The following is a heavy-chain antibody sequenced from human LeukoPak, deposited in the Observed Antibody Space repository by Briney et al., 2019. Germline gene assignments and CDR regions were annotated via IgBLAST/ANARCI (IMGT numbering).Heavy chain of an antibody. D-gene: IGHD2-2*01. CDR2: ISSSSSYI. V-gene: IGHV3-21*01. J-gene: IGHJ4*02. CDR3: ARAFGIVVVPAATDY. Sequence: GGSLRLSCAASGFTFSNAWMNWVRQAPGKGLEWVSSISSSSSYIYYADSVKGRFTISRDNAKNSLYLQMNSLRAEDTAVYYCARAFGIVVVPAATDYWGQGTLVTVSS. CDR1: GFTFSNAW.